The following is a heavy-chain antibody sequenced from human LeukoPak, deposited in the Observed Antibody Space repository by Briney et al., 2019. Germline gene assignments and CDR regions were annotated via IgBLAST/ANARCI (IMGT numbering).Heavy chain of an antibody. Sequence: SETLSLTCTVSGGSISSYYWSWIRQPAGKGLEWIGRIYTSGSTNYNPSLKSRVTMSVDTSKNQFSLKLSSVTAADTAVYYCARRPHYRYCSSTSCPSWFDPWGQGTLVTVSS. V-gene: IGHV4-4*07. CDR2: IYTSGST. CDR3: ARRPHYRYCSSTSCPSWFDP. J-gene: IGHJ5*02. CDR1: GGSISSYY. D-gene: IGHD2-2*01.